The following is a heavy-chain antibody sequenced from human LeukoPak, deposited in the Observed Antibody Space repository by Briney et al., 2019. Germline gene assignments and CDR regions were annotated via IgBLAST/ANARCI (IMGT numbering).Heavy chain of an antibody. CDR3: ARTTEGGYSYGYFYYYYMDV. V-gene: IGHV4-59*01. D-gene: IGHD5-18*01. J-gene: IGHJ6*03. CDR2: IYYSGST. CDR1: GGSISSYY. Sequence: SETLSLTGPVSGGSISSYYWSWIRQPPGKGLEWIGYIYYSGSTNYKSSLTTPATISVDTSKNHFSLQLSSVPAADTAVYYCARTTEGGYSYGYFYYYYMDVWGKGTTVTISS.